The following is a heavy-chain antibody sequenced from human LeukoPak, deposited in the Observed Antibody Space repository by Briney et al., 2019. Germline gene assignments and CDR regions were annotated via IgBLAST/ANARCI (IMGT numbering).Heavy chain of an antibody. CDR3: TKDSGHHRTDC. Sequence: PSETLSLTCSVSGGSINRSSYYWGWIRQAAGKGLEWIGSVYYDGNTYYNPNPSLKSRATVSMDTSRNQFSLKLRSVTAADTAVYYCTKDSGHHRTDCWGQGTLVTVS. CDR2: VYYDGNT. D-gene: IGHD1-26*01. CDR1: GGSINRSSYY. J-gene: IGHJ4*02. V-gene: IGHV4-39*02.